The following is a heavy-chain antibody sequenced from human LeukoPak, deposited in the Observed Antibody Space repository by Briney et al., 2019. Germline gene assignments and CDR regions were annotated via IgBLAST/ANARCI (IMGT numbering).Heavy chain of an antibody. J-gene: IGHJ6*03. Sequence: PGGSLRLSCAASGFTFSSYAMSWVRQAPGKGLEWVSAISGSGGSTYYADSVKGRFTISRDNSKNTLYLQMNSLRAKDTAVYYCAKRRGFYYYMDVWGKGTTVTVSS. V-gene: IGHV3-23*01. CDR2: ISGSGGST. D-gene: IGHD3-10*01. CDR1: GFTFSSYA. CDR3: AKRRGFYYYMDV.